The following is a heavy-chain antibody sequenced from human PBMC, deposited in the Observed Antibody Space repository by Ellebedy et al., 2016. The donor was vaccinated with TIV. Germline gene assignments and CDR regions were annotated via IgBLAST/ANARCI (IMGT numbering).Heavy chain of an antibody. CDR1: GYSISGGYF. V-gene: IGHV4-38-2*02. CDR3: ARDQSATAFDI. Sequence: MPSETLSLTCTVSGYSISGGYFWVWIRQPPGKGLEWIGSVYHRGNTYYNPSLKSRITMSVDTSKNQFSLNLRSVTAADTAVYFCARDQSATAFDIWGQGTMVTVSS. D-gene: IGHD6-13*01. J-gene: IGHJ3*02. CDR2: VYHRGNT.